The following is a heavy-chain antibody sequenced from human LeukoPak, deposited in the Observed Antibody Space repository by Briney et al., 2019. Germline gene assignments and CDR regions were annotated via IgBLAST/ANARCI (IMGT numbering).Heavy chain of an antibody. CDR3: AKDTGSFDAFDA. V-gene: IGHV3-9*03. D-gene: IGHD6-13*01. CDR2: ISWNSGNM. Sequence: SLRLSCAASGFNFDDYAMHWVRQPPGKGLEWVSGISWNSGNMVYADSVKGRFTISRDNAKNSLYLQMNSLRAEDMALYYCAKDTGSFDAFDAWGQGTMVTVSS. J-gene: IGHJ3*01. CDR1: GFNFDDYA.